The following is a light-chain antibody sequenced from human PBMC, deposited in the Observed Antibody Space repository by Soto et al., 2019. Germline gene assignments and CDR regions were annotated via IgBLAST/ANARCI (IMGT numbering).Light chain of an antibody. Sequence: DIQMTQSPSSLSASVGDRVTITCRASQSISSYLNWYQQKPGKAPKLLIYAASSLQSGVPSRFSCSGSGTDFTLTISRLQTEDFATYYCQQSYSTPWTFGQGTKVEIK. CDR2: AAS. V-gene: IGKV1-39*01. CDR3: QQSYSTPWT. CDR1: QSISSY. J-gene: IGKJ1*01.